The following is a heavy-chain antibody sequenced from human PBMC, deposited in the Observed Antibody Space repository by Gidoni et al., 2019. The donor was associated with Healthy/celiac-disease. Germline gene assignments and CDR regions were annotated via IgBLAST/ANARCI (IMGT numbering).Heavy chain of an antibody. J-gene: IGHJ2*01. V-gene: IGHV4-34*01. D-gene: IGHD2-2*01. CDR2: SNHSGST. Sequence: QVQLQRWGAGLLKPSETLSLTCAVYGGSFSGYSGRPNCQPPGKGLEWIGESNHSGSTNYNPSLKSRVTISVDTSKNQFSLKLSSVTAANTAVYYCARGSVVPAATSRYCDLWGRGTLVTVSS. CDR1: GGSFSGYS. CDR3: ARGSVVPAATSRYCDL.